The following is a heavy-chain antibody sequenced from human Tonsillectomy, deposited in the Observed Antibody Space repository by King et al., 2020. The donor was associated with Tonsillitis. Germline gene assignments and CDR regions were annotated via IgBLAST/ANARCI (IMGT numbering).Heavy chain of an antibody. CDR2: IYYSGTP. D-gene: IGHD4-23*01. V-gene: IGHV4-39*01. Sequence: QLQESGPGLVKPSETLSLTCTVSGGSISSSSYYWGWIRHPPGKWLGWIGSIYYSGTPYNNPSLKSRVTISVDTSKNQFSLKLSSVTAADTAVYYCASELRWSDDAFDIWGQGTMVTVSS. CDR1: GGSISSSSYY. J-gene: IGHJ3*02. CDR3: ASELRWSDDAFDI.